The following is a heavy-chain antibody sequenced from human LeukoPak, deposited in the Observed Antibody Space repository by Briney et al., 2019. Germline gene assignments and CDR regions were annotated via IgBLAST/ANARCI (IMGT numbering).Heavy chain of an antibody. D-gene: IGHD2-2*01. V-gene: IGHV4-38-2*01. CDR1: GYSISIGYY. Sequence: SETLSLTCAVSGYSISIGYYWGWIRQPPGKGLEWIGTMYHSGGTYYNSSLKSRVTMSVDTSKNQFSLELSSVTAADTAVYYCARIYCSNTSCYAYYYMDVWGRGTTVTVSS. CDR3: ARIYCSNTSCYAYYYMDV. J-gene: IGHJ6*03. CDR2: MYHSGGT.